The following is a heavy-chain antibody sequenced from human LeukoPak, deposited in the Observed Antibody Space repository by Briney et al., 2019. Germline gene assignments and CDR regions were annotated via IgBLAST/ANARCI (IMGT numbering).Heavy chain of an antibody. CDR2: VYYTGSS. V-gene: IGHV4-39*01. CDR1: GGSISSIAYH. CDR3: ARLSITGTSDY. D-gene: IGHD1-20*01. Sequence: SETLSRTCAVSGGSISSIAYHWGWISQPPGKGLEWIGSVYYTGSSYYNPSLKSRVTISVDTSENQFSLKLISVTAADTAVYYCARLSITGTSDYWGQGTLVTVSS. J-gene: IGHJ4*02.